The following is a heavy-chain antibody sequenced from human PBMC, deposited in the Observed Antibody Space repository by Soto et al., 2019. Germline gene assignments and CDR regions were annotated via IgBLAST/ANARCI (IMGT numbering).Heavy chain of an antibody. J-gene: IGHJ3*02. CDR3: AKHDRSSTKGAFDI. D-gene: IGHD1-1*01. Sequence: GGSLRLSCAASGFTFSSYAMSWVRQAPGKGLEWVSVISGSGGSTYYADSVKGRFTISRDNSKNTLYLQMNSLRAEDTAVYHCAKHDRSSTKGAFDIWGQGTMVTVSS. CDR2: ISGSGGST. CDR1: GFTFSSYA. V-gene: IGHV3-23*01.